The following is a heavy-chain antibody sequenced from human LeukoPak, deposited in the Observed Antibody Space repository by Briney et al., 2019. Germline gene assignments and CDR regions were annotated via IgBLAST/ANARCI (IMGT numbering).Heavy chain of an antibody. V-gene: IGHV4-4*02. J-gene: IGHJ4*02. D-gene: IGHD3-22*01. CDR2: IYHSGST. Sequence: SETLSLTCAVSGGSISSSNWWSWVRQPPGKGLEWIGEIYHSGSTNYNPSLKSRVTISVDKSKNQFSLKLSSVTAADTAVYYCARVGYYYDSSGHSPPGGFDYWGQGTLVTVSS. CDR3: ARVGYYYDSSGHSPPGGFDY. CDR1: GGSISSSNW.